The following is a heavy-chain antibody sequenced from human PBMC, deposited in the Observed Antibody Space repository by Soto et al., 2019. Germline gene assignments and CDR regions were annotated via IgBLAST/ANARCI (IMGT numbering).Heavy chain of an antibody. CDR3: ARDHLLGYSSTWHGWLDA. D-gene: IGHD6-13*01. J-gene: IGHJ5*02. CDR1: GFTFSSYG. Sequence: GGSLRLSCAASGFTFSSYGMHWVRQAPGKGLEWVAVIWYDGTNKYYADSVKGRFTISRDNSKNTLYLQMNSLRAEDTAVYYCARDHLLGYSSTWHGWLDAWGPGTLVTVSS. CDR2: IWYDGTNK. V-gene: IGHV3-33*01.